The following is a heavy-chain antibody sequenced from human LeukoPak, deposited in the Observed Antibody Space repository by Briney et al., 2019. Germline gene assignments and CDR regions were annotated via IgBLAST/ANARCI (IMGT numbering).Heavy chain of an antibody. V-gene: IGHV3-64*01. Sequence: GGSLRLSCAASGFTFSSYAMHWVRQAPGKGLEYVSAISTNGGSTYYANSVKGRFTISRDNSKNTLYLQMGSLRAEDMAVYYCARTGLVVPAAIHPDYFDYWGQGTLVTVSS. J-gene: IGHJ4*02. CDR1: GFTFSSYA. CDR2: ISTNGGST. CDR3: ARTGLVVPAAIHPDYFDY. D-gene: IGHD2-2*02.